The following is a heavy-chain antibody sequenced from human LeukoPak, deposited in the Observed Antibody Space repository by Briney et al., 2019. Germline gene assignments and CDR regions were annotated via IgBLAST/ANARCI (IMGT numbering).Heavy chain of an antibody. Sequence: SETLSLTCTVSGGSISSSSYYWGWIRQPPGKGLEWIGSIYYSGSTYYNPSLKSRVTISVDTSKNQFSLKLSSVTAADTAVYYCARVEYSSTITPDAFDIWGQGTMVTVSS. CDR1: GGSISSSSYY. CDR3: ARVEYSSTITPDAFDI. D-gene: IGHD6-6*01. V-gene: IGHV4-39*01. J-gene: IGHJ3*02. CDR2: IYYSGST.